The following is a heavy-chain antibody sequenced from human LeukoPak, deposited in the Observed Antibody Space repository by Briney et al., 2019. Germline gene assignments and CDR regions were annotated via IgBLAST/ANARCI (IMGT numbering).Heavy chain of an antibody. V-gene: IGHV3-30*02. CDR2: IRYDGSNK. CDR3: ARSQPGAVGALDY. Sequence: PGGSLRLSCAASGFTFSSYGMHWVRQAPGKGLEWVAFIRYDGSNKYYADSVKGRFTISRDNSKNTLYLQMNSLRAEDTAVYYCARSQPGAVGALDYWGQGTLVTVSS. J-gene: IGHJ4*02. CDR1: GFTFSSYG. D-gene: IGHD4/OR15-4a*01.